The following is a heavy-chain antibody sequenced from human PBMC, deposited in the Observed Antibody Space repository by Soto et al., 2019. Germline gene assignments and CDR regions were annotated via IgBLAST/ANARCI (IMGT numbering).Heavy chain of an antibody. CDR1: GFTFTDYY. CDR2: ISSSGITI. V-gene: IGHV3-11*01. CDR3: ARGRFGESLDY. Sequence: PGGSLRLSCAASGFTFTDYYMSWSRQAPGKGLEWVSYISSSGITIYYADSVKGRFTISRDNAKNSLYLQMNSLKVEDTAVYYCARGRFGESLDYWGQGTLVTVSS. D-gene: IGHD3-10*01. J-gene: IGHJ4*02.